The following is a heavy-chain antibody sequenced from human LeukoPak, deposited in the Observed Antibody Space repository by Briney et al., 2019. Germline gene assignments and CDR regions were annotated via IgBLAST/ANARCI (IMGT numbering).Heavy chain of an antibody. CDR3: ATAPGRSYRVFDY. Sequence: PGGSLRLSCAASGFTFGTYAMSWVRQAPGKGLEWVAAISGSGGNTFYADSVKGRFTISRDNSKNSLYLQMNSLTAEDTAVYSCATAPGRSYRVFDYWGQGTLVTVSS. J-gene: IGHJ4*02. CDR2: ISGSGGNT. CDR1: GFTFGTYA. D-gene: IGHD3-16*02. V-gene: IGHV3-23*01.